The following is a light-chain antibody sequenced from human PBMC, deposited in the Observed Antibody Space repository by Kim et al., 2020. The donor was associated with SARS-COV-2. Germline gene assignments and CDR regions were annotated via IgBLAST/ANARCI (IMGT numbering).Light chain of an antibody. Sequence: SFLSASVGDRVTITSRASQGISSYLAWYQQKPGKAPKLLIYAASTLQSGVPSRFSGSGSGTEFTLTISSLQPEDFATYYCQQLNSFGPGTKVDIK. V-gene: IGKV1-9*01. J-gene: IGKJ3*01. CDR3: QQLNS. CDR1: QGISSY. CDR2: AAS.